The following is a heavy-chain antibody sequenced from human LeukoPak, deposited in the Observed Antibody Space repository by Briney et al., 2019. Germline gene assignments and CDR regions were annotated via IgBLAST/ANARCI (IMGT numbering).Heavy chain of an antibody. CDR2: ISGSGDII. V-gene: IGHV3-23*01. J-gene: IGHJ3*02. Sequence: GGSLRLSCAAPGITFSSYAMTWVRQAPGKGLEWGSTISGSGDIIYYADSVKGRFTISRDNPKNTLYLQMNSLRAEDTAVYYCAKGRVGHSPGYYYGNDAFDIWGQGTMVTVSS. D-gene: IGHD3-22*01. CDR1: GITFSSYA. CDR3: AKGRVGHSPGYYYGNDAFDI.